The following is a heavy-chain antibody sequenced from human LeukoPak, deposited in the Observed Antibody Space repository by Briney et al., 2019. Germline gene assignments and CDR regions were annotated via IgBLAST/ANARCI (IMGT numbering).Heavy chain of an antibody. V-gene: IGHV4-38-2*02. D-gene: IGHD6-6*01. Sequence: PSETLSLTCAVSGYSISSGYYWGWIRRPPGKGLEWIGSISHSGTTYYNPSLKSRVTISLDTSKNLFSLKLNSVTAADTAVYYCARDLGQSSGSSSSDYWGQGTLVTVSS. CDR1: GYSISSGYY. CDR2: ISHSGTT. CDR3: ARDLGQSSGSSSSDY. J-gene: IGHJ4*02.